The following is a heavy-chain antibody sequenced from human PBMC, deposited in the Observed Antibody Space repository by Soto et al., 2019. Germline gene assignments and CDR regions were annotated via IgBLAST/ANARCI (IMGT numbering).Heavy chain of an antibody. CDR3: ARELSGNYSTFDL. Sequence: GGSLRLSCAASGFTFSDHFMSWIRQAPGKGLEWISYMTPSGSSRSYADSVKGRFTISRDNAKNSLYLQMNSLRGDDTAVYYCARELSGNYSTFDLWGQGTMVTVSS. J-gene: IGHJ3*01. CDR1: GFTFSDHF. D-gene: IGHD1-26*01. V-gene: IGHV3-11*01. CDR2: MTPSGSSR.